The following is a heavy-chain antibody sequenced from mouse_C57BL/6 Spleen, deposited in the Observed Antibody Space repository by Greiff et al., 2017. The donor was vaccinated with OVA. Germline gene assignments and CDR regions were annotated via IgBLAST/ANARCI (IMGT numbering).Heavy chain of an antibody. V-gene: IGHV1-15*01. Sequence: VQLQQSGAELVRPGASVTLSCKASGYTFTDYEMHWVKQTPVHGLEWIGAIDPETGGTAYNQKFKGKAILTADKSSSTAYMELRSLTSEDSAVYYCTRRPHYYAMDYWGQGTSVTVSS. CDR3: TRRPHYYAMDY. CDR1: GYTFTDYE. J-gene: IGHJ4*01. CDR2: IDPETGGT.